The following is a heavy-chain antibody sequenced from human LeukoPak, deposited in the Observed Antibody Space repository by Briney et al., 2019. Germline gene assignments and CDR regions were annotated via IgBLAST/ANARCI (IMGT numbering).Heavy chain of an antibody. V-gene: IGHV4-34*01. CDR1: GGSFSGYY. Sequence: SETLSLTCAVYGGSFSGYYWSWIRQPPGKGLEWIGEINHSGSTNYNPSLKSRVTISVDTSKNQFSLKLSSVTAADTAVYYCARGLSRNWGQGTLVTVSS. CDR2: INHSGST. J-gene: IGHJ4*02. CDR3: ARGLSRN.